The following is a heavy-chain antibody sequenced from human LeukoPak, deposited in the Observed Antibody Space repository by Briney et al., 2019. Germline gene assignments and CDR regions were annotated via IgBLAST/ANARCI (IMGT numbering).Heavy chain of an antibody. J-gene: IGHJ6*03. CDR3: AKDAQYYDFWSGWNNTYYYYMDV. CDR2: IRYDGSNK. V-gene: IGHV3-30*02. D-gene: IGHD3-3*01. Sequence: AGSLRLSCAASEFTFSAYGMRWVRQAPGKGLEWVAFIRYDGSNKYSADSVKGRFTIARDNSKNTLYLQMNSLRAEDTAVYYCAKDAQYYDFWSGWNNTYYYYMDVWGKGTTVTVSS. CDR1: EFTFSAYG.